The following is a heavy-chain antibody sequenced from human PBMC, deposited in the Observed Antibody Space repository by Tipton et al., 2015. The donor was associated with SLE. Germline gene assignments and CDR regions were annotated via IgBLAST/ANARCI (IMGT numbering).Heavy chain of an antibody. V-gene: IGHV4-61*02. CDR2: IYTSGST. Sequence: TLSLTCTVSGGSISSGSYYWSWIRQPAGKGLEWIGRIYTSGSTNYNPSLKSRLTISVDTSKNQFSLKLSSMTAADTAVYFCARTGPDVELEWGDYFDFWGQGTLVTVSS. J-gene: IGHJ4*02. D-gene: IGHD3-3*01. CDR3: ARTGPDVELEWGDYFDF. CDR1: GGSISSGSYY.